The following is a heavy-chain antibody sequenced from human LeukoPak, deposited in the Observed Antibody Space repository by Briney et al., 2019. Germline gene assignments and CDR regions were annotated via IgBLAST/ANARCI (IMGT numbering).Heavy chain of an antibody. CDR2: VYPGTSDS. Sequence: GASLKISCKGFGYPFTTNWIAWVRQMPGKGLEWMGVVYPGTSDSRYSPSFQGQVTISADNSLSAAYLQWSSLKASDSAMYYCARLGGYSTGWYIQYWGQGTLVTVSS. J-gene: IGHJ4*02. D-gene: IGHD6-19*01. CDR3: ARLGGYSTGWYIQY. CDR1: GYPFTTNW. V-gene: IGHV5-51*01.